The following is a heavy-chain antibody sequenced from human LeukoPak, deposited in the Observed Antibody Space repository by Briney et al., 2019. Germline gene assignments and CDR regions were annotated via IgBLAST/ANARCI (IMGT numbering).Heavy chain of an antibody. CDR1: GGSISSSSYY. CDR3: ASLELGYCSSTSCHACDY. J-gene: IGHJ4*02. V-gene: IGHV4-39*01. D-gene: IGHD2-2*01. Sequence: PSETLSLTCTVSGGSISSSSYYWGWTRQPPGKGLEWIGSIYYSGSTYYNPSLKSRVTISVDTSKNQFSLKLSSVTAADTAVYYCASLELGYCSSTSCHACDYWGQGTLVTVSS. CDR2: IYYSGST.